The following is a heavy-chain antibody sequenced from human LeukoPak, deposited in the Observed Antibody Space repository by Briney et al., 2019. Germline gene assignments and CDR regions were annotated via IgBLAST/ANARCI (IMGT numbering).Heavy chain of an antibody. CDR2: INHSGST. J-gene: IGHJ1*01. CDR3: VRGQRRDGYHLHH. V-gene: IGHV4-34*01. CDR1: GGSFSGYY. Sequence: PSETLSLTCAVYGGSFSGYYWSWIRQPPGKGLEWIGEINHSGSTNYNPSLKSRVTISVDTSKNQFSLKLSSVTAADTAVYYCVRGQRRDGYHLHHWGQGTLVTVSS. D-gene: IGHD5-24*01.